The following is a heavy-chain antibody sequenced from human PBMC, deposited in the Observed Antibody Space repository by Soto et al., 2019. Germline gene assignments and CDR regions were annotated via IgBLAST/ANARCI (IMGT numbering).Heavy chain of an antibody. Sequence: ASVKVSCKASGDSFSRSTFSWVRQAPGQGLEWMGWMNPNSGNTGYAQKFQGRVTMTRNTSISTAYMELSSLRSEDTAVYYCARTLYGDNVDYWGQGTLVTVSS. J-gene: IGHJ4*02. D-gene: IGHD4-17*01. V-gene: IGHV1-8*01. CDR2: MNPNSGNT. CDR1: GDSFSRST. CDR3: ARTLYGDNVDY.